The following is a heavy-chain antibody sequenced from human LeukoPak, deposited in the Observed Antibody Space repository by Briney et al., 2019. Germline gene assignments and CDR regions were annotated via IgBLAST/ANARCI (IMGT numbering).Heavy chain of an antibody. CDR1: GFSFSSHA. CDR3: ANGIRPNDY. J-gene: IGHJ4*02. Sequence: PGGSLRLSCATSGFSFSSHAMTWVRQAPGKGLEWLSAISISGDDTYYADSVKGRFTISRDNSKNTLYLQMNSLSADDTAMYYCANGIRPNDYWGQGTLVTVSS. V-gene: IGHV3-23*01. D-gene: IGHD1-1*01. CDR2: ISISGDDT.